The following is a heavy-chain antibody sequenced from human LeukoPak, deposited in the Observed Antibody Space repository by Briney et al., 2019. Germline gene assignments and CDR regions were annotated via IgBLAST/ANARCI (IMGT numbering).Heavy chain of an antibody. D-gene: IGHD3-16*01. CDR1: GFSFTAYA. Sequence: GGSLRLSCAASGFSFTAYAMSWFRQAPGKGLEWVANIHDDGTVKNYLDSVKGRFSISRDDARNSVSLQLTRLRADDTALYYCARGRGWVDHWGQGTLVTVSS. CDR3: ARGRGWVDH. V-gene: IGHV3-7*01. CDR2: IHDDGTVK. J-gene: IGHJ4*02.